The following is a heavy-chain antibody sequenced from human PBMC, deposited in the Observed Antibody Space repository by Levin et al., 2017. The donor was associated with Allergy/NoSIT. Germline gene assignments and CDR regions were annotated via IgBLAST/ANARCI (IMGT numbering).Heavy chain of an antibody. CDR1: GYSFTDYW. D-gene: IGHD2-2*01. CDR2: IYPDDSDT. J-gene: IGHJ4*02. Sequence: NRGESLKISCKGSGYSFTDYWVAWVRQTPGKGLDLMGIIYPDDSDTRYSPSFQGQVTISADKSFTTAYLQWSSLKASDTAMYYCARHSRGTSSSDYWGQGTLVTVSS. CDR3: ARHSRGTSSSDY. V-gene: IGHV5-51*01.